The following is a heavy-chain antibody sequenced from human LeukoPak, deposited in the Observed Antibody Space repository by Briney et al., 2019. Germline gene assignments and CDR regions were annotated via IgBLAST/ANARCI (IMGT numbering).Heavy chain of an antibody. D-gene: IGHD3-22*01. CDR2: IYYTGVT. V-gene: IGHV4-39*01. Sequence: SETLSLTCTVSDGSMSSGSYYWGWVRQSLGKGLEWIATIYYTGVTSNNPSLKSRVTTSVDTSKNQFSLKVTSATAADTAVYYCARIRAFNYDRTGYSPLPPYFDLWGQGALVTVSS. J-gene: IGHJ4*02. CDR1: DGSMSSGSYY. CDR3: ARIRAFNYDRTGYSPLPPYFDL.